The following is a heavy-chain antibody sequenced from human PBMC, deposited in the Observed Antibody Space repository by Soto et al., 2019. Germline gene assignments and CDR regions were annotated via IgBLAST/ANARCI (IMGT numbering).Heavy chain of an antibody. CDR1: GFSVGGNC. V-gene: IGHV3-53*01. Sequence: EERLVQSGGGLVQPGGSLRLSCAASGFSVGGNCMSWVRQAPGKGLELVSLIYSGGNPFYADSMKGRFTLSRDNSNNMLYLQMDSLRAEDTAVYYCARGPNSDCWGQGTLVIVSS. CDR2: IYSGGNP. CDR3: ARGPNSDC. J-gene: IGHJ4*02. D-gene: IGHD2-21*01.